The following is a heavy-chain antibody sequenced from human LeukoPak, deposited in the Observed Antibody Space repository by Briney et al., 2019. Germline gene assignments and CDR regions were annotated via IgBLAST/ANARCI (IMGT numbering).Heavy chain of an antibody. Sequence: ASVKVSCKASGYSFTSYYMYWVQQAPGQGLEWMGIINPSGGSSSYAPKFQGRVTMTRDTSTSTLYMELSSLRSEDTAVYYCARVHSSGLLDYWGQGTLVTVSS. V-gene: IGHV1-46*01. CDR1: GYSFTSYY. CDR2: INPSGGSS. CDR3: ARVHSSGLLDY. D-gene: IGHD6-19*01. J-gene: IGHJ4*02.